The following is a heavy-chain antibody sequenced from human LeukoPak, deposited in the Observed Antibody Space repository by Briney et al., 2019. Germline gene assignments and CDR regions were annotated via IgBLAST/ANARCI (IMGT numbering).Heavy chain of an antibody. V-gene: IGHV2-5*02. Sequence: SGPTLVKPTQTLTLTCTLSGFSLNTSGVGVGWIHQPPGKALEWLALIYWDDDKRYSPSLKSRFTITKDTPKNQVVLTMTNMDPVDTATYYCAHSFSSSQRLRFKHFQHWGQGTLVTVSS. J-gene: IGHJ1*01. CDR2: IYWDDDK. CDR3: AHSFSSSQRLRFKHFQH. D-gene: IGHD6-13*01. CDR1: GFSLNTSGVG.